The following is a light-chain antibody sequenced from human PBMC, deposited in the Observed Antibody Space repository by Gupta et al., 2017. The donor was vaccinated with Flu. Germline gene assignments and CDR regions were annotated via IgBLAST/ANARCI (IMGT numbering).Light chain of an antibody. J-gene: IGLJ3*02. V-gene: IGLV3-25*02. CDR1: ALPKHY. Sequence: SYELTQPPSVSVSPGQTARITCSGDALPKHYAYWYQQKPGQAPVLGIYNDSERPSGIPERFSGSSSGTTVTLTISGVQAEDEADYYCHSAESTGSSEVFGGGTKLTVL. CDR3: HSAESTGSSEV. CDR2: NDS.